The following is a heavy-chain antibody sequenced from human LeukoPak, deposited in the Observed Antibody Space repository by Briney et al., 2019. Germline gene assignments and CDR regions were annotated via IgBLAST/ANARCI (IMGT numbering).Heavy chain of an antibody. CDR1: GYTFTDYY. J-gene: IGHJ5*02. Sequence: ASVKVSCKASGYTFTDYYIHWMRQAPRQGLEWMGWINPDSGGTSYAQKFQGRVTMTRDTSISTVYVELSRLRSDDTAVYYCARSDCYTWFDPWGQGTLVTVSS. V-gene: IGHV1-2*02. D-gene: IGHD2-21*02. CDR2: INPDSGGT. CDR3: ARSDCYTWFDP.